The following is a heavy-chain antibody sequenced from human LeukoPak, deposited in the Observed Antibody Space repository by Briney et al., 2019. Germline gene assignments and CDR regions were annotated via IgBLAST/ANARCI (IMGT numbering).Heavy chain of an antibody. CDR1: GYTFTSYW. CDR3: ARRGYCSGGGCHSNAFDI. CDR2: IYPGDSDT. J-gene: IGHJ3*02. D-gene: IGHD2-15*01. V-gene: IGHV5-51*01. Sequence: GESLKISFQGSGYTFTSYWIGWVRQLPGKGLEWMGIIYPGDSDTRYSPSFQGQVTISADKSISTTYLQWSSLKASDTAMYYCARRGYCSGGGCHSNAFDIWGQGTMVTVSS.